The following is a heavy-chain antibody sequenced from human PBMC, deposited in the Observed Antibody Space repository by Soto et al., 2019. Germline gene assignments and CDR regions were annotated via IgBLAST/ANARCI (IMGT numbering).Heavy chain of an antibody. D-gene: IGHD3-22*01. CDR1: GGTFSSYA. CDR2: IIPIFGTA. CDR3: ARDYYDSSGYLPNWFDP. V-gene: IGHV1-69*06. J-gene: IGHJ5*02. Sequence: QVQLVQSGAEVKKPGSSVKVSCKASGGTFSSYAISWVRQAPGQGLEWMGGIIPIFGTANYAQKFQGRVTITADKSTSTAYMELSSLRSEDTAVYYCARDYYDSSGYLPNWFDPWGRGTLVTVSS.